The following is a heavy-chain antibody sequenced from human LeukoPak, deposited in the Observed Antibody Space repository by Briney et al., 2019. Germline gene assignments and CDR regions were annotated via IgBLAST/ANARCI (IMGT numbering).Heavy chain of an antibody. J-gene: IGHJ5*02. V-gene: IGHV4-31*03. CDR3: ARGPSSKSRIAVAGNWFDP. CDR2: IYYSGST. CDR1: GGSISSGGYY. D-gene: IGHD6-19*01. Sequence: SQTLSLTCTVSGGSISSGGYYWSWIRQHPGKGLEWIGYIYYSGSTYYNPSLKSRVTISVDTSKNQFSLKLSSVTAADTAVYYCARGPSSKSRIAVAGNWFDPWGQGTLVTVSS.